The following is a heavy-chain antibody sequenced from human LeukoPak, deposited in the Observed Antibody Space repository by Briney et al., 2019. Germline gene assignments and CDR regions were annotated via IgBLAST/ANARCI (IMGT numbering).Heavy chain of an antibody. CDR2: ISAYNGNT. J-gene: IGHJ4*02. Sequence: ASVKVSCKASGYTFTSYSISWVRQAPRQGLEWMGWISAYNGNTIYAQKVKGRVTMTTDTSTSTAYMELRSLKSDDTAVYYCARASYCSGGSCYSDYWGQGTLVTVSS. V-gene: IGHV1-18*01. CDR3: ARASYCSGGSCYSDY. D-gene: IGHD2-15*01. CDR1: GYTFTSYS.